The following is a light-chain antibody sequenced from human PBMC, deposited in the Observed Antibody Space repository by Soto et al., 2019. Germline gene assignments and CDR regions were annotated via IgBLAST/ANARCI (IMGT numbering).Light chain of an antibody. CDR3: QHYNSYPLT. CDR1: QSISSW. J-gene: IGKJ4*02. V-gene: IGKV1-5*03. Sequence: DIQMTQSPSTLSASVGDRVTITCRASQSISSWLAWYQQKPGKAPKLLIYKASSLESGVPSRFSGSGSGTEFTLTISSLQPDDFGTYCCQHYNSYPLTFGGGTKVEIK. CDR2: KAS.